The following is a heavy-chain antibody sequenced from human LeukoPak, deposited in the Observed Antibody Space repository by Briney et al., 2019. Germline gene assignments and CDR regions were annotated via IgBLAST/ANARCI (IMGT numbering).Heavy chain of an antibody. V-gene: IGHV4-61*02. Sequence: PSQTLSLTCTVSGGSISSGSYYWSWIRQPAGKGLEWIGRIYTSGSTNYNPSLKSRVTISVDTSKNQFSLKLSSVTAADTAVYYCASAEGRSGPGIASYWSQGTLVTVSS. D-gene: IGHD6-13*01. CDR2: IYTSGST. CDR1: GGSISSGSYY. CDR3: ASAEGRSGPGIASY. J-gene: IGHJ4*02.